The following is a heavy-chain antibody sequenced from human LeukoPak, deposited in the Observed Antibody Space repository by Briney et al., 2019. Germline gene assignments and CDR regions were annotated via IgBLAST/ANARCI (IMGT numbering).Heavy chain of an antibody. CDR2: IYYSGST. J-gene: IGHJ3*02. CDR3: ARAGALLWFGEFVDAFDI. CDR1: GGSISSYY. D-gene: IGHD3-10*01. V-gene: IGHV4-59*01. Sequence: SETLSLTCTVSGGSISSYYWSWIRQPPGKGLEWIGYIYYSGSTNYNPSLKSRVTISVDTSKNQFSLKLSSVTAADTAVYYCARAGALLWFGEFVDAFDIWGQGTMVTVSS.